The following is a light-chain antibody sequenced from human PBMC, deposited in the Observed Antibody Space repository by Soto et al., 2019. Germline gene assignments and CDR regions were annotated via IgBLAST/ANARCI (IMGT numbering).Light chain of an antibody. CDR2: GAS. V-gene: IGKV3-15*01. Sequence: EMVMTQSPATLSVSPGERATLSCRASQSVSSNLAWYQQKPGQAPRLLIYGASTRATGIPARFSGSGSGTEFTLTISSLQSEDFVVYYCQQYNNWPPWTFGQGTKVEIK. CDR3: QQYNNWPPWT. CDR1: QSVSSN. J-gene: IGKJ1*01.